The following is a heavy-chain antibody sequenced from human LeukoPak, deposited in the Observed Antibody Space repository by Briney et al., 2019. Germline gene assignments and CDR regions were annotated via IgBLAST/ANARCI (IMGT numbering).Heavy chain of an antibody. Sequence: SETLSLTCTVSGGSISSYYWSWIRQPPGKGLEWIGYIYYSGSTNYSPSLKSRVTISVDTSKNQFSLKLSSVTAADTAVYYCARGGFTMVRGYNWFDPWGQGTLVTVSS. CDR1: GGSISSYY. J-gene: IGHJ5*02. CDR3: ARGGFTMVRGYNWFDP. D-gene: IGHD3-10*01. CDR2: IYYSGST. V-gene: IGHV4-59*08.